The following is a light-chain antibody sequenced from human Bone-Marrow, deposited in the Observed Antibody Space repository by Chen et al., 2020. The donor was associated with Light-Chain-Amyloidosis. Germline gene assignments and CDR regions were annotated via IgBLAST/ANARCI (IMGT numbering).Light chain of an antibody. CDR3: QVWDRSSDRPV. J-gene: IGLJ3*02. V-gene: IGLV3-21*02. Sequence: SYVLTQPSSVSVAPGQTATIACGGNNIGSTSVHWYQQTPGQAPLLVVYDVSDRPSGIPERLSGSNSGNTATRAISRVEAGDEADYYCQVWDRSSDRPVFGGGTKLTVL. CDR1: NIGSTS. CDR2: DVS.